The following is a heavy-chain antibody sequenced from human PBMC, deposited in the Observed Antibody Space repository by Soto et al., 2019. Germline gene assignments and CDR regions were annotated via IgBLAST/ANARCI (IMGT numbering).Heavy chain of an antibody. CDR1: GGSFSGYY. J-gene: IGHJ4*02. CDR2: INHSVIT. V-gene: IGHV4-34*01. CDR3: ARVSMVRGVALDY. D-gene: IGHD3-10*01. Sequence: ETLSLTCAVYGGSFSGYYWSWIRQPPGKGLEWIGEINHSVITNDNPTLKIRVTISVDTAKNQFSRKMSSGTAADTAVYSCARVSMVRGVALDYWGQGTLVTVSS.